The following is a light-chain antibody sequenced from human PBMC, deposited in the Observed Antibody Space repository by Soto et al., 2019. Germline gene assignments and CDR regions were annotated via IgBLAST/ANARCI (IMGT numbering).Light chain of an antibody. CDR3: CSYAGSSTYV. Sequence: QSVLTXPASVSGSPGQSITISCTGTSSDVGSYNLVSWYQQHPGKAPKLIIYEVTKRPSGVSNRFSGSKSGNAASLTISGLQAEDESDYYCCSYAGSSTYVFGTGTKVTVL. CDR1: SSDVGSYNL. J-gene: IGLJ1*01. CDR2: EVT. V-gene: IGLV2-23*02.